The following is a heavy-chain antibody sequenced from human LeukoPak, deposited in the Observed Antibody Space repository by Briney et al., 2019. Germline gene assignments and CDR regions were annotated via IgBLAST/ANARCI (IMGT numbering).Heavy chain of an antibody. J-gene: IGHJ4*02. V-gene: IGHV3-30*03. CDR3: ASHRGDYATGYFDY. CDR1: GLTFRNYG. D-gene: IGHD1-1*01. Sequence: PGRSLRLSCEASGLTFRNYGMHWVRQAPGQGLEWVAIISYDGSNKYYADSVRGRFTISKDNSQNTLYLQMNRLRAEDTAVYYCASHRGDYATGYFDYWGQGTLVTVSS. CDR2: ISYDGSNK.